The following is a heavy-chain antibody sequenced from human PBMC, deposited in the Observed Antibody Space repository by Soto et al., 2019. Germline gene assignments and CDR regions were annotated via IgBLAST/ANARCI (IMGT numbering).Heavy chain of an antibody. V-gene: IGHV4-61*01. Sequence: QVQLQESGPGLVKPSETLSLTCTVSGGSVSSGSYYWSWIRQPPGKGLEWIGYIYYSGGTNYNPSLKSRVTISVDTSKNQFSLKLSSVTAADTAVYYCARDFGYYGMDVWGQGTTVTVSS. CDR2: IYYSGGT. CDR1: GGSVSSGSYY. CDR3: ARDFGYYGMDV. D-gene: IGHD3-10*01. J-gene: IGHJ6*02.